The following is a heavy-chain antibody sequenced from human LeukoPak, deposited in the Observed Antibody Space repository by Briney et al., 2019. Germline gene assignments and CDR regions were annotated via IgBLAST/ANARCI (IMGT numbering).Heavy chain of an antibody. CDR2: IYSGGST. Sequence: QAGGSLRLSCAASGFTVSSNYMSWVRQAPGKGLEWVSVIYSGGSTYYADSVKGRFTISRDNSKNTLYLQMNSLRAEDTAVYYCARDPDYDYVWGGYRYTGYFQHWGQGTLVTVSS. D-gene: IGHD3-16*02. CDR3: ARDPDYDYVWGGYRYTGYFQH. CDR1: GFTVSSNY. J-gene: IGHJ1*01. V-gene: IGHV3-66*01.